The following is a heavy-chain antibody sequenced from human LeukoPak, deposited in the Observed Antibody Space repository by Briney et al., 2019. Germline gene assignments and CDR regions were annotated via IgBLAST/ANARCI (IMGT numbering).Heavy chain of an antibody. CDR3: ARAFLPSRVESYYDFWSGYYAGRVYYFDY. Sequence: SETLSLTCTVSAGSISSSSYYWGWLRQPPGKGLEWIGSIYYSGSTYYNPSLKSRVTISVDTSKNQFSLKLSSVTTADTAIYSCARAFLPSRVESYYDFWSGYYAGRVYYFDYWGQGTLVTVSS. D-gene: IGHD3-3*01. V-gene: IGHV4-39*07. J-gene: IGHJ4*02. CDR2: IYYSGST. CDR1: AGSISSSSYY.